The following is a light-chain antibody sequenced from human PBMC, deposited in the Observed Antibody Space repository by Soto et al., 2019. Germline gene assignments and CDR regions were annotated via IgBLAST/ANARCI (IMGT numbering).Light chain of an antibody. CDR1: QDIRKY. J-gene: IGKJ3*01. CDR3: QHYDHLPPFT. Sequence: DIQMTQSPSSLSASVGDRVTITCQASQDIRKYLSWYQQKPGRAPKILIYGASNLETGVPSRFSGSGYGSDFTFTISCLQPEDVATDYCQHYDHLPPFTFGPGTKVAVK. CDR2: GAS. V-gene: IGKV1-33*01.